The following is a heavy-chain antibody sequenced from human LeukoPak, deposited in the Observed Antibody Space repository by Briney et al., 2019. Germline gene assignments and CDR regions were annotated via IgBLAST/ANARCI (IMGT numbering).Heavy chain of an antibody. CDR2: IKQDGSEK. Sequence: GGSLRLSCAASGFTFSSYWMSWVRQAPGKGLEWVANIKQDGSEKYYVDSVKGRFTISRDNAKNSQYLQMNSLRAEDTAVYYCARDPGASGSYGVPLPGYYFDYWGQGTLVTVPS. V-gene: IGHV3-7*01. J-gene: IGHJ4*02. D-gene: IGHD1-26*01. CDR1: GFTFSSYW. CDR3: ARDPGASGSYGVPLPGYYFDY.